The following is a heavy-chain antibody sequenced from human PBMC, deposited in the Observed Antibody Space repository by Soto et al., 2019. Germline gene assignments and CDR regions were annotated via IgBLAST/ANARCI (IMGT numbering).Heavy chain of an antibody. V-gene: IGHV4-61*01. D-gene: IGHD4-17*01. CDR2: IHSSGST. CDR1: GGSVSSGNYF. CDR3: AILTKPTAVTTALRGGYGLDV. J-gene: IGHJ6*02. Sequence: LSLTCTVSGGSVSSGNYFWSWIRQPPGKGLEWIGYIHSSGSTNYNPSLKSRVTISVDTSRNQFSLKLTSVTAADTAVYYCAILTKPTAVTTALRGGYGLDVWGQGTTVTVSS.